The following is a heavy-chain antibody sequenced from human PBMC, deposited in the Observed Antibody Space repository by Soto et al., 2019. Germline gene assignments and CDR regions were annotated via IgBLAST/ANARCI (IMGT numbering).Heavy chain of an antibody. Sequence: ASVKVSCKPSGYTFTGYYVHWVRQAPGQGLEWMGWINPNTGGTNSAQRFQGRVTMTRDTSINTAYMELSSLTSDDTAIYYCARDMGEGAPCYYGDVWGKGTTVTVSS. CDR2: INPNTGGT. CDR3: ARDMGEGAPCYYGDV. CDR1: GYTFTGYY. V-gene: IGHV1-2*02. D-gene: IGHD3-10*01. J-gene: IGHJ6*03.